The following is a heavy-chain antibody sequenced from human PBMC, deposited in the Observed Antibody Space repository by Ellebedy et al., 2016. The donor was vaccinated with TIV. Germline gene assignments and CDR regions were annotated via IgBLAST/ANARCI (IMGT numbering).Heavy chain of an antibody. CDR2: ISAYNGNT. CDR3: ATRGAGLDSYYFDY. D-gene: IGHD6-19*01. J-gene: IGHJ4*02. CDR1: GYTFTSYG. V-gene: IGHV1-18*01. Sequence: AASVKVSCKASGYTFTSYGISWVRQAPGQGLEWMGWISAYNGNTNYAQKLQGRVTMTTDTSTSTAYMELRSLRSDDTAVYYCATRGAGLDSYYFDYWGQGTLVTVSS.